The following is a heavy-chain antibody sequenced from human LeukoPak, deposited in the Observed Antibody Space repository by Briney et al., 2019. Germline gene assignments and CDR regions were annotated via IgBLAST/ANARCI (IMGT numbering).Heavy chain of an antibody. J-gene: IGHJ4*02. D-gene: IGHD1-26*01. CDR3: ARSYGLFDY. V-gene: IGHV4-34*01. CDR2: INHSGST. CDR1: GGSFSGYY. Sequence: SETLSLTCAVYGGSFSGYYWSWIRQPPGKGLEWIGEINHSGSTNYNPSLKSRVTISVDTSKNQFSLKLSSVTAADTAVYYCARSYGLFDYWGQGTLVTVFS.